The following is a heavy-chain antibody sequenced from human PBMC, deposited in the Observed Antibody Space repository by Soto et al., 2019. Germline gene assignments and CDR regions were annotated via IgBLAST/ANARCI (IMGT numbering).Heavy chain of an antibody. CDR1: GFTFSSYT. J-gene: IGHJ4*02. D-gene: IGHD2-15*01. CDR3: ARDLEVAAIPGYFDY. CDR2: ISYDGSKK. V-gene: IGHV3-30-3*01. Sequence: GGSLRLSCAASGFTFSSYTIHWVRQAPGKGLEWVAVISYDGSKKYYADSVKGRFTISRDNSKNTLYLQVNSLRAEDTAVYYCARDLEVAAIPGYFDYWGQGTLVTVSS.